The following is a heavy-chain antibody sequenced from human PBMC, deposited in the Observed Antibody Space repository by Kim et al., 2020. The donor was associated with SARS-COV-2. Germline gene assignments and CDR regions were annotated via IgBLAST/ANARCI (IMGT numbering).Heavy chain of an antibody. CDR1: GYTFTGYY. J-gene: IGHJ4*02. CDR3: ARAIRRFGELSGHTDY. Sequence: ASVKVSCKASGYTFTGYYMHWVRQAPGQGLEWMGRINPNSGGTNYAQKFQGRVTMTRDTSISTAYMELSRLRSDDTAVYYCARAIRRFGELSGHTDYWGQGTLVTVSS. D-gene: IGHD3-10*01. V-gene: IGHV1-2*06. CDR2: INPNSGGT.